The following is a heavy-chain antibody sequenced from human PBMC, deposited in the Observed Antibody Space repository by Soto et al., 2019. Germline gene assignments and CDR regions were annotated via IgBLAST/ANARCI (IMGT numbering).Heavy chain of an antibody. D-gene: IGHD6-19*01. CDR3: ARVHSSGWTHLDY. Sequence: LSLTCTVSGGSISSGGYYWSWIRQHPGKGLEWIGYIYYSGSTYYNPSLKSRVTISVDTSKNQFSLKLSSVTAADTAVYYCARVHSSGWTHLDYWGQGTLVTVSS. CDR1: GGSISSGGYY. J-gene: IGHJ4*02. CDR2: IYYSGST. V-gene: IGHV4-31*03.